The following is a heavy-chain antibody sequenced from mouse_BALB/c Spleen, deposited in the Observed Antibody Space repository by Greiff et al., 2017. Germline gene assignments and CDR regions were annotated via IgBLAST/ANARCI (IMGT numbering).Heavy chain of an antibody. CDR2: ISSGGSYT. CDR1: GFTFSSYA. V-gene: IGHV5-9-4*01. CDR3: ARDAYDGNCGAMDY. Sequence: EVQVVESGGGLVKPGGSLKLSCAASGFTFSSYAMSWVRQSPEKRLEWVAEISSGGSYTYYPDTVTGRFTISRDNAKNTLYLEMSSLRSEDTAMYYGARDAYDGNCGAMDYWGQGTSVTVSS. D-gene: IGHD2-10*01. J-gene: IGHJ4*01.